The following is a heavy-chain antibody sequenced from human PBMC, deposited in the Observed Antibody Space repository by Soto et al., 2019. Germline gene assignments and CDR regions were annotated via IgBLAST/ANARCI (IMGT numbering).Heavy chain of an antibody. J-gene: IGHJ5*02. V-gene: IGHV3-74*01. D-gene: IGHD1-1*01. Sequence: GGSLRLSCAASGFIFSSYWMHWVRQVPGKGPVWVARINGDGRNTRYTDSVKGRFTISRDNAKNTLYLQMDSLRAEDTAVYYCTRDPMAPGTDSNCFDPWGQGTVVTVSS. CDR2: INGDGRNT. CDR3: TRDPMAPGTDSNCFDP. CDR1: GFIFSSYW.